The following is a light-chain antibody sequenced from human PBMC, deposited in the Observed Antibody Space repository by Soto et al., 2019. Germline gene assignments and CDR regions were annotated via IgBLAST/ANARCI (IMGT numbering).Light chain of an antibody. CDR3: QQYYSTLYT. CDR2: RAS. V-gene: IGKV4-1*01. Sequence: DIVMTQSPDSLAVSLGERATINCKSSQSVLYSSKNMNYLAWYQQKPGQPPKLLIYRASTRESGVSDRFSGSESGRDFTLTISCLQAEDVEVYQFQQYYSTLYTFGQGTKVEIK. J-gene: IGKJ2*01. CDR1: QSVLYSSKNMNY.